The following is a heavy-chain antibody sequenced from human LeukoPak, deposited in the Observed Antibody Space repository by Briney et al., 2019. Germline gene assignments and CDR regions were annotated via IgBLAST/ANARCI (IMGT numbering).Heavy chain of an antibody. J-gene: IGHJ3*02. V-gene: IGHV4-39*02. CDR1: GGSISSSSYY. Sequence: SETLSLTCTVSGGSISSSSYYWGWIRQPPGKGLEWIGSIYYSGSTYYNPSLKSRVTISVDTSKNQFSLKLSSVTAADTAVYYCAREERITIFGVVTYAFDIWGQGTMVTVSS. CDR2: IYYSGST. D-gene: IGHD3-3*01. CDR3: AREERITIFGVVTYAFDI.